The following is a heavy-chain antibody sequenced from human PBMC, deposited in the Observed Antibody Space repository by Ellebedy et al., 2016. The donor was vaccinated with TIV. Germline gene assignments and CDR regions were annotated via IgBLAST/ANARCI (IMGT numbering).Heavy chain of an antibody. CDR2: ISGNGENT. CDR3: ARDHGTKSVDY. CDR1: GYPFSSYG. J-gene: IGHJ4*02. V-gene: IGHV1-18*04. Sequence: AASVKVSCKASGYPFSSYGMSWVRQAPGRGLEWMGWISGNGENTNYEQKFQGRVTMTADTSTSTLYMELRSLRSDDTAVYFCARDHGTKSVDYWGQGTLVAVSS.